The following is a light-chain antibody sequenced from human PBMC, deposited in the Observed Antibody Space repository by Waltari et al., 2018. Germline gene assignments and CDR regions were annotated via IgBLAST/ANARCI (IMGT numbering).Light chain of an antibody. J-gene: IGKJ1*01. CDR3: QQSYITPRT. V-gene: IGKV1-39*01. CDR1: QSISSF. Sequence: DIQMTQSPSSLSASVGDRVTNTCRPSQSISSFLSWYQQKPGEAPSLLIYGASTLQSGAPSRFSGSASGTDFTLTISSLQPEDFATYYCQQSYITPRTFGPGTKVEIK. CDR2: GAS.